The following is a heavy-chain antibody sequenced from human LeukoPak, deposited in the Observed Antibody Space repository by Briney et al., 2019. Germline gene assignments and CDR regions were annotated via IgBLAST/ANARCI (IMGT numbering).Heavy chain of an antibody. CDR1: GFTFSSYS. V-gene: IGHV3-48*01. J-gene: IGHJ4*02. CDR3: ARDHYSGSFQADY. D-gene: IGHD4-11*01. CDR2: ISSSSSTI. Sequence: PGGSLRLSCAASGFTFSSYSMNWVRQAPGKGLEWVSYISSSSSTIYYADSVKGRFTISRDNSKNTLYLQMNSLRAEDTAVYYCARDHYSGSFQADYWGQGTLVTVSS.